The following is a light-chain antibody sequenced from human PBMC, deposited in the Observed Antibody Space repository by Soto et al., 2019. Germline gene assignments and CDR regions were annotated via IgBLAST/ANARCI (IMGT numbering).Light chain of an antibody. CDR2: AAS. CDR3: QPSYSPPYT. CDR1: HNITIY. Sequence: DIQMTQSPSSLSASVGDRVTIICRASHNITIYLNWYQQKPGIAPQLLIYAASNLQTGVPSRFSGSGSGTDFTLTISSLQPEDFATYYCQPSYSPPYTFGQGTKLEIK. J-gene: IGKJ2*01. V-gene: IGKV1-39*01.